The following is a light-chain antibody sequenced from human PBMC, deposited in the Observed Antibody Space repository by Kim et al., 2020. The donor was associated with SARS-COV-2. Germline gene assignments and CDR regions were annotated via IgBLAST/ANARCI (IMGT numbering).Light chain of an antibody. CDR2: DAS. J-gene: IGKJ3*01. Sequence: DIQMTQSPSSLSASVGDRVTITCQASQDISNYLNWYQQKPGKAPKLLIYDASNLETGVPSRFSGSGSGTDFTFTISNLQPEDIATYYCQQYDNLFTFGPGTKVDI. CDR1: QDISNY. CDR3: QQYDNLFT. V-gene: IGKV1-33*01.